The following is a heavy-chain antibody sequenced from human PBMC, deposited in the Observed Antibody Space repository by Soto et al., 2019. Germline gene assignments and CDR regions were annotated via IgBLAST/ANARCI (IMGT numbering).Heavy chain of an antibody. CDR3: AKAGIDNARQSYFDH. CDR1: GFTFSSYA. D-gene: IGHD3-3*02. J-gene: IGHJ4*02. CDR2: ISGSGGGT. Sequence: GGSLRLSCAASGFTFSSYAMSWVRQAPGKGLEWVSAISGSGGGTYYADSVKGRFTISRDNSKNTLYLQMNSLRAEDTAEYSCAKAGIDNARQSYFDHWCQGTLVTVFS. V-gene: IGHV3-23*01.